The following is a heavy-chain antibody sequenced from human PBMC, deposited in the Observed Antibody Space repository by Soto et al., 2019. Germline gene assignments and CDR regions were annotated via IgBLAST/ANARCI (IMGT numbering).Heavy chain of an antibody. CDR1: GVSISSYF. Sequence: SETLSLTCTVSGVSISSYFWSWIRQPPGRGLEWIGYAYHKGSTNYSPSLKSRVAISLDTSENQFSLKVNSVTAADTAVYYCARIGGYHGPLDYWGQGTPVTVSS. CDR2: AYHKGST. D-gene: IGHD3-16*02. V-gene: IGHV4-59*01. J-gene: IGHJ4*02. CDR3: ARIGGYHGPLDY.